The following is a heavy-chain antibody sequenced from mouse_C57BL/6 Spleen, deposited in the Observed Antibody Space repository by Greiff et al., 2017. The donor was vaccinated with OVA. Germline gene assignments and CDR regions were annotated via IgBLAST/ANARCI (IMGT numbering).Heavy chain of an antibody. CDR2: IYPRSGNT. V-gene: IGHV1-81*01. D-gene: IGHD2-2*01. Sequence: QVQLQQSGAELARPGASVKLSCKASGYTFTSYGISWVKQRTGQGLEWIGEIYPRSGNTYYTEKFKGKATLTADKSSSTAYMELRSLTSEDSAVYFCARFGGYDPFAYWGQGTLVTVSA. CDR1: GYTFTSYG. J-gene: IGHJ3*01. CDR3: ARFGGYDPFAY.